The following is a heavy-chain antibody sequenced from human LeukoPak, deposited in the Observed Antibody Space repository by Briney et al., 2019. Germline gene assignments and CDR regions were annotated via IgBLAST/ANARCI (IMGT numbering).Heavy chain of an antibody. CDR3: AKVGWFGELSAYFDY. D-gene: IGHD3-10*01. CDR1: GFAFSSHA. Sequence: GGSLRLSCAASGFAFSSHAMHWVRQAPGKGLDWVAVISNDGSNKYYADSVKGRFTISRDNSKNTLYLQMNSLRAEDTAVYYCAKVGWFGELSAYFDYWGQGTLVTVSS. V-gene: IGHV3-30*04. CDR2: ISNDGSNK. J-gene: IGHJ4*02.